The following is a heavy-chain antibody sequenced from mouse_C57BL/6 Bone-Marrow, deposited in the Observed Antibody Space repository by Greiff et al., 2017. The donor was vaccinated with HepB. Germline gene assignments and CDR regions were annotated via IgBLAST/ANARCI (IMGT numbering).Heavy chain of an antibody. D-gene: IGHD2-4*01. CDR3: ARPYDYDRGYYAMDY. Sequence: VQRVESGAELVRPGASVKLSCKASGYTFTDYYINWVKQRPGQGLEWIARIYPGSGNTYYNEKFKGKATLTAEKSSSTAYMQLSSLTSEDSAVYFCARPYDYDRGYYAMDYWGQGTSVTVSS. CDR1: GYTFTDYY. J-gene: IGHJ4*01. V-gene: IGHV1-76*01. CDR2: IYPGSGNT.